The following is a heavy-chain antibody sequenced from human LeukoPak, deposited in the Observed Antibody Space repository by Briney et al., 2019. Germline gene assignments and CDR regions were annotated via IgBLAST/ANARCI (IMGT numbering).Heavy chain of an antibody. CDR2: INHSGST. V-gene: IGHV4-34*01. CDR3: ARRLLGYCSGGSCYSGYFQH. CDR1: GGSFSGYY. D-gene: IGHD2-15*01. Sequence: SETLSLTCAVYGGSFSGYYWSWIRQPPGKGLEWIGEINHSGSTNYNPSLKSRVTISVDTSKNQFSLKLSSVTAADTAVYYCARRLLGYCSGGSCYSGYFQHWGQGTLVTVSS. J-gene: IGHJ1*01.